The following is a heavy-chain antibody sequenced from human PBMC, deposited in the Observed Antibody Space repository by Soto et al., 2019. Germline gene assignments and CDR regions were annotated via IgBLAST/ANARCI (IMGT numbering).Heavy chain of an antibody. Sequence: QVQLVQSGAEVKKPGSSVKVSCKASGGTFSSYAISWVRQAPGQGLEWMGGIIPISETTNYAQKFQGRVTITADEYKSTAYMELSSLRSEDTAVYYCARSQGSSTSLEIYYYYYYGMDVWGHGNTVTVSS. D-gene: IGHD2-2*01. CDR1: GGTFSSYA. J-gene: IGHJ6*02. V-gene: IGHV1-69*01. CDR3: ARSQGSSTSLEIYYYYYYGMDV. CDR2: IIPISETT.